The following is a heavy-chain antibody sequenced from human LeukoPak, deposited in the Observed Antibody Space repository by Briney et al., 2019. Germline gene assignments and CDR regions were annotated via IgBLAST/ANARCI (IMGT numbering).Heavy chain of an antibody. CDR3: ARREGGYYDTSGYYRY. D-gene: IGHD3-22*01. CDR1: GYSFTSYW. CDR2: IYPGDSDS. Sequence: GESLKISCKGSGYSFTSYWFGWVRQMPGKGMEWMGIIYPGDSDSRYSPSFQGQVTISADKSISTAYLQWSSLKASDTAIYYCARREGGYYDTSGYYRYWGQGTLVTVSS. J-gene: IGHJ4*02. V-gene: IGHV5-51*01.